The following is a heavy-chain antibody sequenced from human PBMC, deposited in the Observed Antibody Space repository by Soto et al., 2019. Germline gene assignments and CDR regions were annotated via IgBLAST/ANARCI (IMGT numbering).Heavy chain of an antibody. J-gene: IGHJ6*02. V-gene: IGHV1-3*01. Sequence: GASVKVSCKASGYTFTSFAMHWVRQAPGQRLEWMGWINAGNGNTKYSQKFQGRVTITRDTSAGTAYMELSSLRSEDTAVYYCARKYYDFWSGYYRDYGMDVWGQGTTVTVSS. CDR3: ARKYYDFWSGYYRDYGMDV. CDR2: INAGNGNT. CDR1: GYTFTSFA. D-gene: IGHD3-3*01.